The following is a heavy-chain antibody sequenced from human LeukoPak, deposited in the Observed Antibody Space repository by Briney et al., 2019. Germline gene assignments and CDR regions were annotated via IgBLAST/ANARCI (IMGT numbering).Heavy chain of an antibody. CDR1: GFTVSSNY. Sequence: GGSLRLSCSASGFTVSSNYMSWVRQAPGKGLEWVSVIYSGGNTYYADSVKGRFTISRANSKNTLYLQMNSLRAEDTAVYYCAKIVSAHYWGQGTLVTVSS. D-gene: IGHD2/OR15-2a*01. J-gene: IGHJ4*02. CDR2: IYSGGNT. CDR3: AKIVSAHY. V-gene: IGHV3-53*01.